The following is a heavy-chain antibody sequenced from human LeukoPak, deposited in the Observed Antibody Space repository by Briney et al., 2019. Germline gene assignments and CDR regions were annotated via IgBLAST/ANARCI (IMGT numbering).Heavy chain of an antibody. V-gene: IGHV3-49*03. CDR3: SRIRGDILTGRKYYYYGLDV. Sequence: GGSLRLSCTVSGFIFGDYAMSRFRQAPGKGLEWLGFTRGLAYGGTTEHAASVKGRFIISRDDSKSIAYLQLNSLKTEDTAVYYCSRIRGDILTGRKYYYYGLDVWGQGTTVTVSS. J-gene: IGHJ6*02. D-gene: IGHD3-9*01. CDR1: GFIFGDYA. CDR2: TRGLAYGGTT.